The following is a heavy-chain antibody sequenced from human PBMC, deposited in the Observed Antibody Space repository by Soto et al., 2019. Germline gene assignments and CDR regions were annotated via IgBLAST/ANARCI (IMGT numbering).Heavy chain of an antibody. J-gene: IGHJ4*02. CDR2: INANVVDT. CDR1: GYTFSGHY. CDR3: ASESPQDGKGTVSIC. V-gene: IGHV1-2*02. Sequence: ASVQVSGKAFGYTFSGHYIHWIRQAPGQGPEWLGLINANVVDTHRARELQDRLTMSRDTSISTAYMELSRLRTDDTAVYYCASESPQDGKGTVSICWGLGTV. D-gene: IGHD6-13*01.